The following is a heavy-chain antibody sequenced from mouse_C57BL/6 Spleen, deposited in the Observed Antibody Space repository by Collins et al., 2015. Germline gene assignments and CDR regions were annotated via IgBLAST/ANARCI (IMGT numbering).Heavy chain of an antibody. D-gene: IGHD2-3*01. Sequence: QVQLQQPGADLVKPGASVKMSCKASGYTFTSYWITWVKQRPGQGLEWIGNIYPVSGSTNYNEKFKSKATLTVDTSSSTAYMQLSSLTSEDSAVYYCARWEDGHHADYFDFWGQGTTLTVSS. CDR1: GYTFTSYW. V-gene: IGHV1-55*01. CDR3: ARWEDGHHADYFDF. J-gene: IGHJ2*01. CDR2: IYPVSGST.